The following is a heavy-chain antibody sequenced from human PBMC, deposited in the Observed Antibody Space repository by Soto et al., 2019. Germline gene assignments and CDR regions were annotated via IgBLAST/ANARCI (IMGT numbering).Heavy chain of an antibody. Sequence: EVQLLESGGGLVQPGGSLRLSCAASGFTFSSCAMTWVRQAPGKGLEWVSHISGGGHSTDYADSVKGRFTISRDNSKNTLYLQINSLRAEDTAVDYCAKDFYGSGNYYSLALDYWGQGTLVTVSS. CDR2: ISGGGHST. J-gene: IGHJ4*02. V-gene: IGHV3-23*01. CDR1: GFTFSSCA. CDR3: AKDFYGSGNYYSLALDY. D-gene: IGHD3-10*01.